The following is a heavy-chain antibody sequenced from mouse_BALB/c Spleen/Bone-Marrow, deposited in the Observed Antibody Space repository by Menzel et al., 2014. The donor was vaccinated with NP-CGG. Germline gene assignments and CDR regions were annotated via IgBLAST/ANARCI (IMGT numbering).Heavy chain of an antibody. D-gene: IGHD1-1*02. CDR1: GYTFSSYW. Sequence: LVESGAELMKPGASVKISCKATGYTFSSYWLEWVKQRPGHGLEGIGEILPGSGSTNYNEKFKGKATFTADTSSDTAYMQLSSLTSEDSAVYYCASFYGRFAYWGQGTLVTVSA. CDR3: ASFYGRFAY. CDR2: ILPGSGST. V-gene: IGHV1-9*01. J-gene: IGHJ3*01.